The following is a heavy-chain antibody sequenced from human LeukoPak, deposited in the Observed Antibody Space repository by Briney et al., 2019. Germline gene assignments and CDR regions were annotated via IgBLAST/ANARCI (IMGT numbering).Heavy chain of an antibody. D-gene: IGHD2-2*01. CDR3: ARGRYCSSTSCYALDYYYYYYMDV. Sequence: SETLSLTCAVYGGSISSYYWSWIRQPAGKGLEWIGRIYTSGSTNYNPSLKSRVTMSVDTSKNQFSLKLSSVTAADTAVYYCARGRYCSSTSCYALDYYYYYYMDVWGKGTTVTISS. V-gene: IGHV4-59*10. CDR2: IYTSGST. CDR1: GGSISSYY. J-gene: IGHJ6*03.